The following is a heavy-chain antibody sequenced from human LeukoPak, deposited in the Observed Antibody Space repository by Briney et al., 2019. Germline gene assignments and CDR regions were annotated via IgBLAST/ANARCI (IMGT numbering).Heavy chain of an antibody. CDR1: GYTFTGYY. CDR2: INPNSGGT. Sequence: VASVKVSCKASGYTFTGYYMHWVRQAPGQGLEWMGWINPNSGGTNYVQKFQGRVTMTRDTSISTAYMELSRLRSDDTAVYYCARSIAVAGTVADYWGQGTLVTVSS. V-gene: IGHV1-2*02. CDR3: ARSIAVAGTVADY. D-gene: IGHD6-19*01. J-gene: IGHJ4*02.